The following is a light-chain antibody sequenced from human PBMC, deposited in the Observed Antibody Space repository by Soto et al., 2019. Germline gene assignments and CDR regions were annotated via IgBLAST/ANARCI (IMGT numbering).Light chain of an antibody. CDR3: QLYDSYSLT. V-gene: IGKV1-5*01. J-gene: IGKJ4*01. CDR2: NAS. CDR1: QRISSW. Sequence: DIQMTQSPSTLSASVGDRVTITCRASQRISSWLAWYQQRPGRAPKLLIYNASSLQSGVPSRISGSGSGTEFTLTISSLQPDDFATYYCQLYDSYSLTFGGGTKLEIK.